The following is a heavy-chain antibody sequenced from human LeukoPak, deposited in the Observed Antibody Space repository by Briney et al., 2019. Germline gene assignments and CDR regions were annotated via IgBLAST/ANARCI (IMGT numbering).Heavy chain of an antibody. D-gene: IGHD2-15*01. Sequence: SETLSLTCTVSGGSISSFYWSWIRQPPGKGLEWIGEINHSGSTNYNPSLKSRVTISVDTSKNQFSLKLSSVTAADTTVYYCARSWDIGFDPWGQGTLVTVSS. V-gene: IGHV4-34*01. CDR3: ARSWDIGFDP. J-gene: IGHJ5*02. CDR2: INHSGST. CDR1: GGSISSFY.